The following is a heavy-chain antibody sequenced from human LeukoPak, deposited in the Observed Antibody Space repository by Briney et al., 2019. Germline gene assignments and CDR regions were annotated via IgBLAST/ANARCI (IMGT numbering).Heavy chain of an antibody. CDR1: GFTFSSYA. V-gene: IGHV3-23*01. D-gene: IGHD3-3*01. Sequence: GGSLRLSCAASGFTFSSYAMSWVRQAPGKGLEWVSAISGSGGSTYYADSVKGRFTISRDNSKNTLYLRMNSLRAEDTAVYYCAKVKSYDFWSGSPVSWFDPWGQGTLVTVSS. J-gene: IGHJ5*02. CDR3: AKVKSYDFWSGSPVSWFDP. CDR2: ISGSGGST.